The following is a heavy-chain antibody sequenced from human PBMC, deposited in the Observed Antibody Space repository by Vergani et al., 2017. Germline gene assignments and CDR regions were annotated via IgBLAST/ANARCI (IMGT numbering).Heavy chain of an antibody. CDR2: INHSGST. CDR3: ARVLAAAAEGGMDV. CDR1: GGSFSGYY. D-gene: IGHD6-13*01. J-gene: IGHJ6*03. Sequence: QVQLQQWGAGLLKPSETLSLTCAVYGGSFSGYYWSWIRQPPGKGLEWIGEINHSGSTNYNPSLKSRVTISVDTSKNQFSLKLSSVTAADTAVYYCARVLAAAAEGGMDVWGKGTTVTVSS. V-gene: IGHV4-34*01.